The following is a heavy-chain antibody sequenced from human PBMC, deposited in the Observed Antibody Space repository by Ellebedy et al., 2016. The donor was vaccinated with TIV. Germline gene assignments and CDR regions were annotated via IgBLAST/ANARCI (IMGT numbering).Heavy chain of an antibody. V-gene: IGHV6-1*01. J-gene: IGHJ4*02. Sequence: SQTLSLTCAISGDSVSSGGPTWNWLRQSPSRVLEWLGRTYYRFTWFNEYAVSVRLRITIRPDTPKNQFPLQLKSVTAEDTAVYYCARYKRGSKTVDYWGQGALVTVSS. D-gene: IGHD5-12*01. CDR2: TYYRFTWFN. CDR3: ARYKRGSKTVDY. CDR1: GDSVSSGGPT.